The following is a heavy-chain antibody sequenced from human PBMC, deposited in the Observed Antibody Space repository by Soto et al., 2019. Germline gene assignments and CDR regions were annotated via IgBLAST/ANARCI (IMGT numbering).Heavy chain of an antibody. CDR3: ARELHGGSYGMDV. CDR2: ITTAGDT. CDR1: GFTFSNYD. V-gene: IGHV3-13*01. Sequence: EVQLVESGGGLVQPGGSLGLSCAASGFTFSNYDMHWVRQVTGKGLEWVSGITTAGDTYYLDSVKGRFTISREKAKNSLYLQMNSLSAGDTSVYYCARELHGGSYGMDVWGQGTTVTVSS. J-gene: IGHJ6*02.